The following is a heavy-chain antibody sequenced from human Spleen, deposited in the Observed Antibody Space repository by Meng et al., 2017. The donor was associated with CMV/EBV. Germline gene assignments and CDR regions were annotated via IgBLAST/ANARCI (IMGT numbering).Heavy chain of an antibody. Sequence: ASVKVSCKSSGFTFTSYYMHWVRQAPGQGLEWMGIINPSGGSTTYAQKFQGRVTMTRDTSTSTVHMELSSLRSEDTAVYYCARSQEYYDFWSGYYVYWGQGTLVTVSS. CDR3: ARSQEYYDFWSGYYVY. J-gene: IGHJ4*02. D-gene: IGHD3-3*01. CDR2: INPSGGST. CDR1: GFTFTSYY. V-gene: IGHV1-46*01.